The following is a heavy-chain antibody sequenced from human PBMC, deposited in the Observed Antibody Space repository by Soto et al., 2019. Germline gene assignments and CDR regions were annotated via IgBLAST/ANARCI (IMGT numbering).Heavy chain of an antibody. V-gene: IGHV1-46*01. CDR1: GYTFSSYS. CDR3: ARVVPLAAQYSCESGDFDAMDI. CDR2: IIPSGGRA. D-gene: IGHD6-25*01. Sequence: ASVKVSCKASGYTFSSYSIRWVRQAPGQGLEWMGIIIPSGGRASYAQKFQGRVTITTDESTSTAYMELSSLRSEDTAVYYCARVVPLAAQYSCESGDFDAMDIWGQGTMVTVSS. J-gene: IGHJ3*02.